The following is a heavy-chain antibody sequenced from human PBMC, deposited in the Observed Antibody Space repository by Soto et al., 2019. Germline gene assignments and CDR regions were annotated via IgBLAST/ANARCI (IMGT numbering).Heavy chain of an antibody. Sequence: TLNLTCTVSGGSISSGGYYWSWIRQHPGKGLEWIGYIYYSGSTYHNPSLKSRVTISVDTSKNQFSLKLSSVTAADTAVYYCARDQKEDYDSSGTEPHYGMDVWGQGTTVTVSS. CDR1: GGSISSGGYY. J-gene: IGHJ6*02. CDR2: IYYSGST. D-gene: IGHD3-22*01. CDR3: ARDQKEDYDSSGTEPHYGMDV. V-gene: IGHV4-31*03.